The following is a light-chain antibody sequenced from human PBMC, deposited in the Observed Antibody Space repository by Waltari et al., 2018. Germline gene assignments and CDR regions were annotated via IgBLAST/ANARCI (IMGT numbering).Light chain of an antibody. CDR2: SNN. V-gene: IGLV1-44*01. CDR1: SSNIGSNP. J-gene: IGLJ2*01. CDR3: AAWDDSLNVVV. Sequence: QSVLTQPPSASGTPGQRVTISCSGRSSNIGSNPVNWYQQLPGTAPQLLIYSNNQRPSGVPDRFSGSKSGTSASLAISGLQSEDEADYYCAAWDDSLNVVVFGGGTKLTVL.